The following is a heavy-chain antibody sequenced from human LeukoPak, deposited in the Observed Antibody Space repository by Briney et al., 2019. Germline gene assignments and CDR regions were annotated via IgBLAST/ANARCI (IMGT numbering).Heavy chain of an antibody. Sequence: VGSLRLSCAASGFTFSSYIMNWVRQAPGKGREWGSSISSSSSYIYYADTVKGRFTISRDNAKNSLYLQMTSLRAEDTAVYYCARDSGVVRAVIILDYWGEGTLVTVSS. CDR3: ARDSGVVRAVIILDY. D-gene: IGHD3-10*01. CDR2: ISSSSSYI. CDR1: GFTFSSYI. J-gene: IGHJ4*02. V-gene: IGHV3-21*01.